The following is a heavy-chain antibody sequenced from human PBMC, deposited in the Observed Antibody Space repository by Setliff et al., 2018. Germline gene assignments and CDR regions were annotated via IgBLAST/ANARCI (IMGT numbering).Heavy chain of an antibody. Sequence: RGESLTISCKGSGYSFTNYWIGWVRQMPGKGLEWMGIIYPGDSDTRYSPSFQGQVTISADKSISTAYLQWSSLKASDTAMYYCARQAIFGSDAFDIWGQGTMVT. J-gene: IGHJ3*02. D-gene: IGHD3-3*01. V-gene: IGHV5-51*01. CDR2: IYPGDSDT. CDR1: GYSFTNYW. CDR3: ARQAIFGSDAFDI.